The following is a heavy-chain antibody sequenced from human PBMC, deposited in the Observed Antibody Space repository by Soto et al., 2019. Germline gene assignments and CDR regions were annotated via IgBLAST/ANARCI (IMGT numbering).Heavy chain of an antibody. V-gene: IGHV3-74*01. D-gene: IGHD2-15*01. J-gene: IGHJ6*02. CDR1: GFTFSSYW. Sequence: EVQLVESGGGLVQPGGSLRLSCAASGFTFSSYWMHWVRQAPGKGLVWVSRINSDGSSTSYADSVKGRFTISRDNAKNTLYLQMNSLRAEDTAVYYCARDTRPKTPKTHYYYYYGMDVWGQGTTVTVSS. CDR2: INSDGSST. CDR3: ARDTRPKTPKTHYYYYYGMDV.